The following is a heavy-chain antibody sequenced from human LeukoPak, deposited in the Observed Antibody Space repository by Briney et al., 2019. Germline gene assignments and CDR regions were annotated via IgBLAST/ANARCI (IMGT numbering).Heavy chain of an antibody. CDR1: GFTFSSYS. Sequence: PGGSLRLSCAASGFTFSSYSMVWVRQAPGKGLEYVSGITSNGGTTYYGNSVKGRFTISRDNSKDTLYLLMGSLRTEDMAVYYCARGIRWASDYWGQGTLVTVAS. V-gene: IGHV3-64*01. CDR3: ARGIRWASDY. J-gene: IGHJ4*02. CDR2: ITSNGGTT. D-gene: IGHD4-23*01.